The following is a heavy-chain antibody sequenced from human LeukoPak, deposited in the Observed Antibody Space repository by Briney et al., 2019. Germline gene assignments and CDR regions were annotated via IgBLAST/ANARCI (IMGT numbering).Heavy chain of an antibody. CDR3: ARGSPGRRYCSSTSCYLGWFDP. J-gene: IGHJ5*02. CDR2: IKQDGSEK. D-gene: IGHD2-2*01. Sequence: PGGSLRLSCAASGFTFSSYWMSWVRQAPGKGLEWVANIKQDGSEKYYVDSVKGRFTISRDNAKNSLYLQMNSLRAEDTAVYYCARGSPGRRYCSSTSCYLGWFDPWGQGTLVTVSS. CDR1: GFTFSSYW. V-gene: IGHV3-7*01.